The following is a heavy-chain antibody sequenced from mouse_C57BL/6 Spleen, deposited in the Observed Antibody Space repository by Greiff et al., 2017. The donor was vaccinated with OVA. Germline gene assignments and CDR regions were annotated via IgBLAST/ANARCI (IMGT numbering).Heavy chain of an antibody. CDR1: GYSFTSYT. Sequence: QLQQSGAELARPGASVKMSCKASGYSFTSYTMHWVKQRPGQGLEWIGYINPSSGYTKYNQKFKDKATLTADKSSSTAYMQLSSLTSEDSAVYYCARGDYYGSRDYAMDYWGQGTSVTVSS. V-gene: IGHV1-4*01. CDR3: ARGDYYGSRDYAMDY. CDR2: INPSSGYT. J-gene: IGHJ4*01. D-gene: IGHD1-1*01.